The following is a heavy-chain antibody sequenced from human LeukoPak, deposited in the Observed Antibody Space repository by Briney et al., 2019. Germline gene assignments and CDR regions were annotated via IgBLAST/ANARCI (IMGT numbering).Heavy chain of an antibody. CDR2: ISSSSSTI. V-gene: IGHV3-48*01. Sequence: GGSLRLSCAASGFTFSSYSMNWVRQAPGKGLEWVSYISSSSSTIYYADSVKGRFTISRDNSKNTLYLQMNSLRAEDTAVYYCAKSDDSSSWSYYFDYWGQGTLVTVSS. J-gene: IGHJ4*02. CDR1: GFTFSSYS. D-gene: IGHD6-13*01. CDR3: AKSDDSSSWSYYFDY.